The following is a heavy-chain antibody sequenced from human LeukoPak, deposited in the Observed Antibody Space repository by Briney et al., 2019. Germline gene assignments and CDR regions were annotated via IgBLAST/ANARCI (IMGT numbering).Heavy chain of an antibody. Sequence: SETLSLTCTVSGGSISRGAYYWSWIRQHPGKGLEWIGYIHYSGSTYYNPSLKSRVTISVDTSKNKFSLNLSSVTAADTAVYYYARAPDPNFCYRSGFDYWGQGTLITVSS. V-gene: IGHV4-31*03. CDR1: GGSISRGAYY. D-gene: IGHD6-19*01. J-gene: IGHJ4*02. CDR2: IHYSGST. CDR3: ARAPDPNFCYRSGFDY.